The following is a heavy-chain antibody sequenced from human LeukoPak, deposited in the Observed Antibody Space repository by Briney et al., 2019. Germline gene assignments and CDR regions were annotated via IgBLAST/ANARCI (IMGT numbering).Heavy chain of an antibody. CDR2: IIPIFGTA. V-gene: IGHV1-69*05. D-gene: IGHD4-17*01. Sequence: GASVKVSCKASGYTFTGYFIHWVRQAPGQGLEWMGGIIPIFGTANYAQKFQGRVTITTDESTSTAYMELSSLRSEDTAVYYCALCTTADLYYFDYWGQGTLVTVSS. CDR1: GYTFTGYF. J-gene: IGHJ4*02. CDR3: ALCTTADLYYFDY.